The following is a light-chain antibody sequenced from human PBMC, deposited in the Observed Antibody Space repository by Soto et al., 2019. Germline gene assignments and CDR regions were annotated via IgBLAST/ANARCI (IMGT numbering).Light chain of an antibody. CDR1: SSNIGNNY. CDR3: GTWDSSLSAYV. V-gene: IGLV1-51*01. Sequence: SVLTQPPSVSAAPGQKVTISCSGSSSNIGNNYVSWYQHLPGTAPKLLIYDNNKRPSGIPDRFSGSKSGTSATLGITGLQTGDEADYYCGTWDSSLSAYVFGTGTKVTVL. J-gene: IGLJ1*01. CDR2: DNN.